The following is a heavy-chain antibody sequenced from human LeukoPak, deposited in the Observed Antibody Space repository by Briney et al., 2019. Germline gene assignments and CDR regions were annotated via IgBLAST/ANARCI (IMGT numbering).Heavy chain of an antibody. CDR1: GFTFSSYG. CDR3: AKDGATGFVNNWFDP. Sequence: GGSLRLSCAAPGFTFSSYGMHWVRQAPGKGLEWVAFIRYDGSITDYTDSTKGRFTISRDNSKNTLDMQMNSLRPEDTAVYYCAKDGATGFVNNWFDPWGQGILVTVSS. D-gene: IGHD4-11*01. CDR2: IRYDGSIT. J-gene: IGHJ5*02. V-gene: IGHV3-30*02.